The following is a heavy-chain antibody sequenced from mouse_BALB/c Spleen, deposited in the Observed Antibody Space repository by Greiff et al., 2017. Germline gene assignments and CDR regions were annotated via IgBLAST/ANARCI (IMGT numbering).Heavy chain of an antibody. Sequence: QVQLQQPGAELARPGASVKMSCKASGYTFTSYTMHWVKQRPGQGLEWIGYINPSSGYTNYNQKFKDKATLTADKSSSTAYMQLSSLTSEDSAVYYCARSHGYDYFDYWGQGTTLTVSS. CDR1: GYTFTSYT. CDR3: ARSHGYDYFDY. CDR2: INPSSGYT. V-gene: IGHV1-4*01. D-gene: IGHD2-2*01. J-gene: IGHJ2*01.